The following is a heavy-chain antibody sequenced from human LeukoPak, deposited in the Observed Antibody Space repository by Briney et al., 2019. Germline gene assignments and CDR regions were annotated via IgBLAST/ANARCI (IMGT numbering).Heavy chain of an antibody. CDR2: ISSSSSYI. CDR1: GFTVSSNY. J-gene: IGHJ4*02. V-gene: IGHV3-21*01. D-gene: IGHD6-19*01. Sequence: PGGSLRLSCAASGFTVSSNYMSWVRQAPGKGLEWVSSISSSSSYIYYADSVKGRFTISRDNAKNSLYLQMNSLRAEDTAVYYCARPPPGYSSGWYALVDYWGQGTLVTVSS. CDR3: ARPPPGYSSGWYALVDY.